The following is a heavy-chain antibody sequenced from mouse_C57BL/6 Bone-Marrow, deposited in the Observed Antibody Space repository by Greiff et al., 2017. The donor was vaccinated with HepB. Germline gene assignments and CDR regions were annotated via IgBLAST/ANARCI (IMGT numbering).Heavy chain of an antibody. J-gene: IGHJ2*01. CDR1: GYAFSSYR. V-gene: IGHV1-80*01. Sequence: QVQLQQSGAELVKPGASVKISVPASGYAFSSYRMNWVKQIHCQVSSWIGQIYPGDGDTNYNGKFKGKATLTADKSSSTAYMQLSSLTSEDSAVYFCARVYYGIYYFDSWGQGTTLTVSS. D-gene: IGHD1-1*01. CDR2: IYPGDGDT. CDR3: ARVYYGIYYFDS.